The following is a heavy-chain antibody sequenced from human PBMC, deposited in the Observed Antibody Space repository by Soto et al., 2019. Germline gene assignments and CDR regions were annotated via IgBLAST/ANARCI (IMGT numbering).Heavy chain of an antibody. Sequence: QVQLQESGPGLVKPSETLSLTCTVSGGSISSYYWSWIRQPPGKGLEWIGYIYYSGSTNYNPSLKSRVTISVDTSKNQFSLKLSSVTAADTAVYYCARGGEDFDYWGQGTLVTVSS. CDR1: GGSISSYY. V-gene: IGHV4-59*01. J-gene: IGHJ4*02. D-gene: IGHD3-16*01. CDR3: ARGGEDFDY. CDR2: IYYSGST.